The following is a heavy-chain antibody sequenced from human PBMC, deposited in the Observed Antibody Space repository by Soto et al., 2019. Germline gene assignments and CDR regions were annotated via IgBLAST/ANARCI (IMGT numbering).Heavy chain of an antibody. V-gene: IGHV1-18*01. D-gene: IGHD2-2*01. CDR1: GYTFTSYG. Sequence: ASVKVSCKASGYTFTSYGISWVRQAPGQGLEWMGWISAYNGNTNYAQKLQGRVTMTTDTSTSTAYMELRSLRSDDTAVYYCARDCSSTSCYGALDAFDSWGQGTMVTVSS. CDR3: ARDCSSTSCYGALDAFDS. J-gene: IGHJ3*02. CDR2: ISAYNGNT.